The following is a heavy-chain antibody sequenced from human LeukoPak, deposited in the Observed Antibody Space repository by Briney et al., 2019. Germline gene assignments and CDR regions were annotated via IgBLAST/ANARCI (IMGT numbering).Heavy chain of an antibody. V-gene: IGHV1-2*02. Sequence: ASVKVSCKASGYTFTGYYMHWVRQAPGQGLEWMGWINPNSGGTNYAQKFQGRVTITADESTSTAYMELSSLRSEDTAVYYCARASCGGDCRGDISFDYWGQGTLVTVSS. CDR3: ARASCGGDCRGDISFDY. D-gene: IGHD2-21*02. CDR1: GYTFTGYY. CDR2: INPNSGGT. J-gene: IGHJ4*02.